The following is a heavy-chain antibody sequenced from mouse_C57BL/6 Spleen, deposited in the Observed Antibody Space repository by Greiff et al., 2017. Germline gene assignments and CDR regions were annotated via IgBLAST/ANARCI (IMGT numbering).Heavy chain of an antibody. D-gene: IGHD1-1*01. CDR2: IDPSDSYT. CDR3: ARRKYYGSRGDAMDY. CDR1: GYTFTSYW. J-gene: IGHJ4*01. V-gene: IGHV1-69*01. Sequence: QVQLQQPGAELVMPGASVKLSCKASGYTFTSYWMHWVKQRPGQGLEWIGEIDPSDSYTNYNQKFKGKSTLTVDKSSSTAYMQLSSLTSEDSAFYYCARRKYYGSRGDAMDYWGQGTSVTVSS.